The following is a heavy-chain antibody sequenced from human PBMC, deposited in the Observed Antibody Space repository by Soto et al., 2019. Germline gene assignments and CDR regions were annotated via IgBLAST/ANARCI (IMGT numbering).Heavy chain of an antibody. Sequence: HPGGSLRLSCAASGFTFSSYAMSWVRQAPGKGLEWVSAISGSGGSTYYADSVKGRFTISRDNSKNTLYLQMNSLRAEDTAVYYCAKVKRYFDWLRRNWFDPWGQGTLVTVSS. CDR2: ISGSGGST. V-gene: IGHV3-23*01. CDR3: AKVKRYFDWLRRNWFDP. CDR1: GFTFSSYA. D-gene: IGHD3-9*01. J-gene: IGHJ5*02.